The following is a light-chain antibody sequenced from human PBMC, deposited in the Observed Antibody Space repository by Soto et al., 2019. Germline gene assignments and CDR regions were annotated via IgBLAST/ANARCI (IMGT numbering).Light chain of an antibody. CDR3: QQYYSYLPT. J-gene: IGKJ1*01. CDR1: QSISSW. CDR2: DAS. V-gene: IGKV1-5*01. Sequence: DIPMSQSPSTVSASVGDRVTITCRASQSISSWLAWYQQKPGKAPKLLIYDASSLESGVPSRFSGSGSGTEFTLTISSLQPDDFATYYCQQYYSYLPTFGQGTKVDIK.